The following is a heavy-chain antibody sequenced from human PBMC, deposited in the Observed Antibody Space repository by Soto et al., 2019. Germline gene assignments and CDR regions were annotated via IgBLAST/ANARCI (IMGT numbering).Heavy chain of an antibody. CDR3: ACGFGVVISPGPGPNYYYYGMGV. D-gene: IGHD3-3*01. Sequence: ASVKVSCKASGYTFTSYYMHWVRQAPGQGLEWMGIINPSGGSTSYAQKFQGRVTMTRDTSTSTVYMELSSLRSEDTAVYYCACGFGVVISPGPGPNYYYYGMGVWGQGSTATVSS. CDR2: INPSGGST. J-gene: IGHJ6*02. CDR1: GYTFTSYY. V-gene: IGHV1-46*01.